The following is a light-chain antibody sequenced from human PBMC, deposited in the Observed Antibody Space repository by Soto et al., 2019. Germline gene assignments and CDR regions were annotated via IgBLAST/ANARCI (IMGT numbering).Light chain of an antibody. Sequence: ESVLTQSPGTLSLSPGDRATLSCRASQSVSSNYLAWYQQKPGQAPRLLMYDASSRATGIPDRFSGSGSGTDFTLIISRLEPEEFAVYYCQQYGRSPWTFGQGTKVEVK. CDR1: QSVSSNY. CDR3: QQYGRSPWT. J-gene: IGKJ1*01. V-gene: IGKV3-20*01. CDR2: DAS.